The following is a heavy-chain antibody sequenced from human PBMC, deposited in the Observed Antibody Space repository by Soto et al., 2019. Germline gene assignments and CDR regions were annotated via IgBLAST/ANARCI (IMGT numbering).Heavy chain of an antibody. D-gene: IGHD6-13*01. CDR1: GGTFSSYA. J-gene: IGHJ6*02. Sequence: QVQLVQSGAEVKKPGSSVKVSCKASGGTFSSYAISWVRQAPGQGLEWMGGIIPIFGTANYAQKFQGRVTLTADESTSTAYMELSSLRSEDTAVYYCARGRAAAGRRRHYYYYGMDVWGQGTTVTVSS. CDR3: ARGRAAAGRRRHYYYYGMDV. V-gene: IGHV1-69*01. CDR2: IIPIFGTA.